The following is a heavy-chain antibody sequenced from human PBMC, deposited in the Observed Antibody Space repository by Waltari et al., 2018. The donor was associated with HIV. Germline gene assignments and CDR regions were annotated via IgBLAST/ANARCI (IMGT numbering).Heavy chain of an antibody. CDR2: IYYSGSP. V-gene: IGHV4-59*01. Sequence: QVQLQESGPGLVKPSETLSLTCTVSGGSISSYYWSWIRQPPGKGLEWIGYIYYSGSPHHHPPPNVRSTIPLDSPRTRSPRERGLGTRAETAGDSGGREMRPGGGGPAPWGQGTLVTVSS. D-gene: IGHD3-10*01. J-gene: IGHJ5*02. CDR1: GGSISSYY. CDR3: GREMRPGGGGPAP.